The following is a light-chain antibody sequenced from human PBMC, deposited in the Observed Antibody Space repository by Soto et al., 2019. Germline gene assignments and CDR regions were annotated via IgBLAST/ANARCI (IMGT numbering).Light chain of an antibody. CDR2: SND. CDR1: SSNIGSNT. Sequence: QSVLTQPPSASGTPGQRVTISCSGSSSNIGSNTVNWYQQLPGTAPKLLISSNDQRPSGVPDRFSGSKSGNSASLAISGLQSDDESDYYCAAWDDSLHAVVFGGGTKLTVL. V-gene: IGLV1-44*01. CDR3: AAWDDSLHAVV. J-gene: IGLJ2*01.